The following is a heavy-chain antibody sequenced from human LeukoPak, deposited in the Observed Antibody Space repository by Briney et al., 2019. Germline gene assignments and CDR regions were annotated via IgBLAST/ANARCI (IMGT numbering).Heavy chain of an antibody. CDR3: AKPYSGWTSSDY. Sequence: GGSLRLSCAASGFTFRSYAMSWVRQAPGKGLEWVSAISGSGRNTYYADSVKGRFTISRDDSKNTLYLQMNSLRVEDTAVYYCAKPYSGWTSSDYWGQETLVTVSS. V-gene: IGHV3-23*01. CDR2: ISGSGRNT. D-gene: IGHD6-19*01. J-gene: IGHJ4*02. CDR1: GFTFRSYA.